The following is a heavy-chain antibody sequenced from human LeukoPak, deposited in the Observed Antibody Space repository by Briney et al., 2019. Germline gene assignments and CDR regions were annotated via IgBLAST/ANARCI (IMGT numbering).Heavy chain of an antibody. CDR2: IYTSGST. D-gene: IGHD4-11*01. CDR3: ARSNPEPPYYYYMDV. CDR1: GGSISSYY. V-gene: IGHV4-4*09. J-gene: IGHJ6*03. Sequence: SETLSLTCTVSGGSISSYYWSWIRQPPGKGLEWIGYIYTSGSTNYNPSLKSRVTISVDTSKNQFSLKLSSVTAADTAVYYCARSNPEPPYYYYMDVWGKGTTVTVSS.